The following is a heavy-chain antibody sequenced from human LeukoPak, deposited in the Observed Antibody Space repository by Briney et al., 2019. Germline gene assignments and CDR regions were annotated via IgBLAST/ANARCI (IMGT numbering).Heavy chain of an antibody. CDR1: GFTFSSYA. J-gene: IGHJ4*02. V-gene: IGHV3-21*01. D-gene: IGHD4-17*01. CDR2: ISSSATYI. Sequence: GGSLRLSCAASGFTFSSYAMSWVRQAPRKGLEWVASISSSATYIYYADSVRGRFTISRDDAKKSVFLHMNSLRAEDTAVYFCATWDDYGDFVAFEYWGQGTLVTVSS. CDR3: ATWDDYGDFVAFEY.